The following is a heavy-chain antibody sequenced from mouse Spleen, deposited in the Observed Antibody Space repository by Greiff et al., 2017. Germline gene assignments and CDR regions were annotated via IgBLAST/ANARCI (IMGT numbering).Heavy chain of an antibody. Sequence: VMLVESGPGLVAPSQSLSITCTVSGFSLTSYGVDWVRQPPGKGLEWLGVIWGGGSTNYNSALMSRLSISKDNSKSQVFLKMNSLQTDDTAMYYCAKRGTGRRSHWYFDVWGAGTAVTVSS. CDR3: AKRGTGRRSHWYFDV. D-gene: IGHD4-1*01. CDR2: IWGGGST. V-gene: IGHV2-9*01. CDR1: GFSLTSYG. J-gene: IGHJ1*01.